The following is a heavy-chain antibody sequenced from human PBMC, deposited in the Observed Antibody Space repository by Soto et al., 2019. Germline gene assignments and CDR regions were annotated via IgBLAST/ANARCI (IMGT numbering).Heavy chain of an antibody. D-gene: IGHD2-8*01. CDR2: INPNSGGT. J-gene: IGHJ3*02. V-gene: IGHV1-2*04. CDR3: ARDKGVGAGPVDAFDI. Sequence: ASVKVSCKASGYTFTGYYMHWVRQAPGQGLEWMGWINPNSGGTNYAQKFQGWVTVTRDTSISTAYVELSRLRSDDTAVYYCARDKGVGAGPVDAFDIWGQGTMVTVSS. CDR1: GYTFTGYY.